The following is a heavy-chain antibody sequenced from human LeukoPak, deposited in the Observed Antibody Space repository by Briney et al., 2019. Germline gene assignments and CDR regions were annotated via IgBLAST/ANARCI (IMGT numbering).Heavy chain of an antibody. J-gene: IGHJ4*02. D-gene: IGHD3-22*01. CDR3: SLSSGYYYPLDY. Sequence: ASVKVSCKASGGTFSSYAISWVRQAPGQGLEWMGGIIPIFGTANYAQKSQGRVTITADESTSTAYMELSSLRSEDTAVYYCSLSSGYYYPLDYWGQGTLVTVSS. CDR2: IIPIFGTA. V-gene: IGHV1-69*13. CDR1: GGTFSSYA.